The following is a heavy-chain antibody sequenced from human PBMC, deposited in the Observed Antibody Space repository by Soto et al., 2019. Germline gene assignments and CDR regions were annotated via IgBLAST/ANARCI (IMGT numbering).Heavy chain of an antibody. D-gene: IGHD1-7*01. CDR3: AKERAKTTHFDS. J-gene: IGHJ4*02. CDR2: ISFDGSTK. Sequence: GGSLRLSCAASGFTFSSFGMHWVRQAPGKGLEWVAVISFDGSTKYYGDSVKGRFTISRDNSKNSLYLQMNSLRVEDTAVYYCAKERAKTTHFDSWGQGT. V-gene: IGHV3-30*18. CDR1: GFTFSSFG.